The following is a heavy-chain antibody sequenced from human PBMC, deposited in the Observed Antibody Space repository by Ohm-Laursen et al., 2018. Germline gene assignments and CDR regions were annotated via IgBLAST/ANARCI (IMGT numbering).Heavy chain of an antibody. CDR2: IMLDGSEG. D-gene: IGHD2-21*01. Sequence: SLRLSCAASGFTFSRYWMSWVRQAPGKGLEWVAKIMLDGSEGFYADSVKGRLTISRDNSKNSLFLQMNSLRADDTAIYYCARGRAYMDVWGQGTTVTVSS. J-gene: IGHJ6*02. V-gene: IGHV3-7*01. CDR1: GFTFSRYW. CDR3: ARGRAYMDV.